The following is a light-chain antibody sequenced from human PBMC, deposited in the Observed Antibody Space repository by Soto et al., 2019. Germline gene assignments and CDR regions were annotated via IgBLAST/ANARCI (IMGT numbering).Light chain of an antibody. CDR2: EVF. CDR1: SSDVGGYNR. V-gene: IGLV2-18*02. Sequence: QSALTQPPSVSGSPGQSVTISCIGTSSDVGGYNRVSWYQQPPGTAPKLVIYEVFNRPSGVPDRFSGSKSGNTASLTISGLQAEDEADYFCSSPTSSSTRVFGGGTKLTVL. CDR3: SSPTSSSTRV. J-gene: IGLJ3*02.